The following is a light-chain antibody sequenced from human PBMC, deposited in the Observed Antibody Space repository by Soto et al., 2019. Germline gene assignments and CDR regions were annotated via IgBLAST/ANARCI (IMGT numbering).Light chain of an antibody. CDR2: DVS. CDR1: SSDVGGHNS. V-gene: IGLV2-14*01. Sequence: QSALTQPASVSGSPGQSITISCTGTSSDVGGHNSVSWYRQDPGKAPELMIYDVSNRPSGVSDRFSGSKSGNTASLTISGLQIEDEADYYCSSFTSSVTYVFGTGTKVTVL. CDR3: SSFTSSVTYV. J-gene: IGLJ1*01.